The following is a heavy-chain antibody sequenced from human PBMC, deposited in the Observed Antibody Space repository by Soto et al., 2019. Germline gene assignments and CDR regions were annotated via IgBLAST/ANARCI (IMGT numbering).Heavy chain of an antibody. D-gene: IGHD3-22*01. CDR1: GYSFTTDW. J-gene: IGHJ3*02. CDR2: IYPGDSDT. V-gene: IGHV5-51*01. CDR3: ARHQYYYDSSGYRCAFDI. Sequence: PGESLKISCKASGYSFTTDWIGWVRQMPGKGLEWMGIIYPGDSDTRYSPSFQGQVTVSADKSISTAYLQWSSLKASDTAMYYCARHQYYYDSSGYRCAFDIWGQGTMVTVSS.